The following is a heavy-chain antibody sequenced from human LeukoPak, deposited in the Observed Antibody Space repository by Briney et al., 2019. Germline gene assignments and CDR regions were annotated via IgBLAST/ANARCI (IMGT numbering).Heavy chain of an antibody. D-gene: IGHD6-19*01. CDR1: GYSFADFW. CDR2: IDPEDSYT. Sequence: GESLRISCEASGYSFADFWISWVGQMPGRGLEGMGRIDPEDSYTNYNPSFEGHVTISANKSINTAYLQLRSLKASDTAMYYCARGGYSSDWYYYFDPWGQGTLVTVSS. V-gene: IGHV5-10-1*01. CDR3: ARGGYSSDWYYYFDP. J-gene: IGHJ5*02.